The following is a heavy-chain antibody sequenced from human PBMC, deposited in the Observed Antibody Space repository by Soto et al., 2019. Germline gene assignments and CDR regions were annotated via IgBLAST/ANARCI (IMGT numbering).Heavy chain of an antibody. CDR1: GFTFSTYA. J-gene: IGHJ4*02. D-gene: IGHD6-13*01. V-gene: IGHV3-64*02. CDR2: ISSNGGST. CDR3: ARASGTSWVADF. Sequence: GGSLRLSCAASGFTFSTYAMHWVRQAPGKGLEYISAISSNGGSTFHADSVKGRFTISRDNSKNTLYLQMGSLRDEDMAVYYCARASGTSWVADFWGQGTQVTVSS.